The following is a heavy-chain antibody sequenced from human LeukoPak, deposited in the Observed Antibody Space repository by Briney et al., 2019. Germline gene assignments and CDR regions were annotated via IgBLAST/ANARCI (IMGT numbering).Heavy chain of an antibody. J-gene: IGHJ4*02. CDR2: INPNSGGT. CDR3: ARERGYCSSTSCYGIYFDY. D-gene: IGHD2-2*01. CDR1: GYTFTGKY. V-gene: IGHV1-2*02. Sequence: GASVKVSCKASGYTFTGKYIYWVRQAPGQGLEWMGWINPNSGGTNYAQKFQGRVTMTRDTSISTAYMELSRLRSDDTAVYYCARERGYCSSTSCYGIYFDYWGQGTLVTVSS.